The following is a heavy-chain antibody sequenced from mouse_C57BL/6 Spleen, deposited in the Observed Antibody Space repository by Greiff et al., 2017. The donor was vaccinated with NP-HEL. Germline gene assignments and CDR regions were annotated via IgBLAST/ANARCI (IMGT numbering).Heavy chain of an antibody. CDR2: INPGSGGT. CDR3: ARRGTYYYGSSLLY. CDR1: GYAFTNYL. Sequence: VQLQQSGAELVRPGTSVKVSCKASGYAFTNYLIEWVKQRPGQGLEWIGVINPGSGGTNYNEKFKGKATLTADKSSSTAYMQLSSLTSEDSAVYFCARRGTYYYGSSLLYWGQGTTLTVSS. V-gene: IGHV1-54*01. D-gene: IGHD1-1*01. J-gene: IGHJ2*01.